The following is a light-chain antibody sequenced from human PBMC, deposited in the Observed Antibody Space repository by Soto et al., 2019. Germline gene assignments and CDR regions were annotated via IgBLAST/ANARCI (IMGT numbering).Light chain of an antibody. Sequence: IVLTQSPVTLSVSPGERATLSCRASQGISNSLAWYQQKPGQAPRLLIYGASTRATGIPATFSGSGSGTEFTLTISSLQSEDLAVYYCQQYSKWPPLTFGGGTKVEIQ. CDR3: QQYSKWPPLT. CDR1: QGISNS. V-gene: IGKV3-15*01. CDR2: GAS. J-gene: IGKJ4*01.